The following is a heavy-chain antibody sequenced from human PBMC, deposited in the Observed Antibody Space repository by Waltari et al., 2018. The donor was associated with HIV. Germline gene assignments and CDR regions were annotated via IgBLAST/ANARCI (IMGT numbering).Heavy chain of an antibody. CDR1: GYPFTSYS. D-gene: IGHD3-10*01. J-gene: IGHJ4*02. CDR2: IIAGNGYT. V-gene: IGHV1-3*01. CDR3: AREIARGAGGTYFDF. Sequence: QVHLVQSGAEVKGPGASVNFSCKASGYPFTSYSIHWVRQAPGQRLEWMGWIIAGNGYTKYSQKFQDRVTITTDTSANTAYMELSSLRSEDTAVYYCAREIARGAGGTYFDFWGQGTLVTVSS.